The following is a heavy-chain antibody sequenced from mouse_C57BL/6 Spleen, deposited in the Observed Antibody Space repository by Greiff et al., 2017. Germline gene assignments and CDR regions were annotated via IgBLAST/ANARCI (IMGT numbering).Heavy chain of an antibody. D-gene: IGHD2-1*01. CDR1: GYTFTDYN. V-gene: IGHV1-18*01. CDR3: ARSDYGNYEGFAY. CDR2: INPNNGCT. Sequence: EVQLQQSGPELVKPGASVKIPCKASGYTFTDYNMDWVKQSHGKSLEWIGDINPNNGCTIYNQKFKGKATLTVDKSSSTAYMELRSLTSEDTAVYYCARSDYGNYEGFAYWGQGTLVTVSA. J-gene: IGHJ3*01.